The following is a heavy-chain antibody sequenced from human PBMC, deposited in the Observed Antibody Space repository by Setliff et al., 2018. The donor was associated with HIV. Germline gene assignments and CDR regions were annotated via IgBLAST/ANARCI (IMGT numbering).Heavy chain of an antibody. V-gene: IGHV4-61*09. CDR1: GGSISSGSYY. CDR2: IYTSGNSRYT. J-gene: IGHJ4*02. Sequence: PSETLSLTCTVSGGSISSGSYYWSWIRQPAGKGLEWIGHIYTSGNSRYTNYNSSLESRVAISLDTSSNQFSLKLSSVTAADTAVYYCARGSPPYYDYVWGSYLLDYWGQGTLVTVSS. CDR3: ARGSPPYYDYVWGSYLLDY. D-gene: IGHD3-16*02.